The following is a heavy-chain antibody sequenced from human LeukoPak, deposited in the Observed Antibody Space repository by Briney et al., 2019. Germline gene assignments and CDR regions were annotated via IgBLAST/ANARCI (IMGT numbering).Heavy chain of an antibody. J-gene: IGHJ5*02. CDR1: GYTFTGYY. CDR3: ARASFWESPINWFDP. D-gene: IGHD3-3*01. Sequence: ASVKVSCTASGYTFTGYYIHWVRQAPGQGLEWMGWINPKNGGANYAPRFQGRVTMTRDRSISTVYMEVTRLTSDDTAVYYCARASFWESPINWFDPWGQGTLVTVSS. V-gene: IGHV1-2*07. CDR2: INPKNGGA.